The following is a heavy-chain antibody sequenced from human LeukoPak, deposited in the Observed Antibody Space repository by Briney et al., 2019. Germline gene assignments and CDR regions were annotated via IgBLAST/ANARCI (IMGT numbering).Heavy chain of an antibody. D-gene: IGHD4-17*01. CDR2: INPNSGGT. CDR3: ASLLMTTVTTNNWFDP. J-gene: IGHJ5*02. Sequence: GASVKVSCKASGYTFTSYYMHWVRQAPGQGLEWMGWINPNSGGTNYAQKFQGRVTMTRDTSISTAYMELSRLRSDDTAVYYCASLLMTTVTTNNWFDPWGQGTLVTVSS. V-gene: IGHV1-2*02. CDR1: GYTFTSYY.